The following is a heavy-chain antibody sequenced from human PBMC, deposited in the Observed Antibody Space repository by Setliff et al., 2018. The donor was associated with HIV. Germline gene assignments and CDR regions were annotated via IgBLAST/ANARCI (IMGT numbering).Heavy chain of an antibody. CDR1: GYTFSTYP. J-gene: IGHJ4*02. V-gene: IGHV1-3*04. CDR2: INTGNDNT. CDR3: ARDHGNGRAYNFWSSYYSFDY. D-gene: IGHD3-3*01. Sequence: GASVKVSCKTTGYTFSTYPMHWVRQAPGQRLEWMGWINTGNDNTRYSQKFQGRVIITRDTSASTAYMELSSLRSEDTAVYYCARDHGNGRAYNFWSSYYSFDYWGQGTLVTVSS.